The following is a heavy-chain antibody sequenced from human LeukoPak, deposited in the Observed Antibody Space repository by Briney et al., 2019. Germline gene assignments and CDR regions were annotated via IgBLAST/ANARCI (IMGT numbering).Heavy chain of an antibody. D-gene: IGHD2-2*01. CDR2: MNPNNGNT. Sequence: ASVKVSCKASGYTFTSYDINWVRQATGQGREWMGWMNPNNGNTGYAQNFQGRVTITTNTSISTAYMDMSSLRSEDTAVYYCARGPGAINDYYMDVWGKGTTVTVSS. CDR3: ARGPGAINDYYMDV. CDR1: GYTFTSYD. V-gene: IGHV1-8*03. J-gene: IGHJ6*03.